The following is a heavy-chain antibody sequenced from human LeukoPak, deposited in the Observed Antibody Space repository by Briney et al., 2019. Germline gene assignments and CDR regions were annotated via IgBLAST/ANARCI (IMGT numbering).Heavy chain of an antibody. CDR2: INSDGSSR. D-gene: IGHD2-15*01. J-gene: IGHJ3*02. CDR1: GFTFRNYW. Sequence: GGSLRLSCAASGFTFRNYWMHWVRQAPGKGLVWVSCINSDGSSRSYADSVKGRFTISRDNAKNTLYLQMNSLRAEDTAVYYCARGGYCSGGSCYSSLTTFDMWGQGTMVTVSS. V-gene: IGHV3-74*01. CDR3: ARGGYCSGGSCYSSLTTFDM.